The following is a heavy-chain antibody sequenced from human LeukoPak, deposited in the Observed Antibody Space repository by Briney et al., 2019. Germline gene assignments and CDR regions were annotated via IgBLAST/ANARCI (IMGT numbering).Heavy chain of an antibody. CDR3: ASGRTIFYYYMDV. V-gene: IGHV1-2*02. Sequence: ASVKVSCKASGYTFTGYYMHWVRQAPGQGLEWMGWINPNSGGTNYAQKFQGRVTMTRDTSISTVYMEMSRLRSGDTAIYYCASGRTIFYYYMDVWGKGTTVTISS. D-gene: IGHD3-3*02. CDR1: GYTFTGYY. CDR2: INPNSGGT. J-gene: IGHJ6*03.